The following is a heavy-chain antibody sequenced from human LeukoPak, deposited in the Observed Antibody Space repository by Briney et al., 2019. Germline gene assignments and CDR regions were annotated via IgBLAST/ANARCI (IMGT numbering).Heavy chain of an antibody. Sequence: SETLSLTCAVSGGSLSGSYCTWVRQSPGGGLEWIGEINHSGRTNYNPSLQSRVTISFDTTRSQFSLILRSVTAADTAVYYCARDPCSSINCPLRFWGQGTLVTVSS. CDR3: ARDPCSSINCPLRF. D-gene: IGHD2-2*01. J-gene: IGHJ4*02. V-gene: IGHV4-34*01. CDR2: INHSGRT. CDR1: GGSLSGSY.